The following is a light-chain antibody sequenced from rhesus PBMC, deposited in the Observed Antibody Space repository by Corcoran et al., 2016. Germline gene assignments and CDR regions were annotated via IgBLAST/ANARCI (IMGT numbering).Light chain of an antibody. J-gene: IGKJ1*01. CDR1: QGISTY. CDR2: GAS. Sequence: DIQMTQSPSSLSASAGDTVTITCRTSQGISTYLNWYQQKPGKPPKRLIYGASSLEIGVPSRFSGSGSGTEFTLTFSSLQPEAFATYYCLRHNSNPPAFGQGTKVEIK. V-gene: IGKV1-43*01. CDR3: LRHNSNPPA.